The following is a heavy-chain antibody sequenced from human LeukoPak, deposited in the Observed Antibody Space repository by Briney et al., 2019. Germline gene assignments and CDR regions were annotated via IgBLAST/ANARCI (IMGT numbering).Heavy chain of an antibody. J-gene: IGHJ3*01. D-gene: IGHD3-10*01. V-gene: IGHV4-39*07. CDR1: GVSISSGSNY. Sequence: PSETLSLTCSVSGVSISSGSNYWGWLRQPPGKTLEWIGSIYSSGSTYYNSSLKSRVIILIDTSKNHFSLTLSSVTAADTAVYYCTRSDGYGLVGIWGQGTMVTVSS. CDR3: TRSDGYGLVGI. CDR2: IYSSGST.